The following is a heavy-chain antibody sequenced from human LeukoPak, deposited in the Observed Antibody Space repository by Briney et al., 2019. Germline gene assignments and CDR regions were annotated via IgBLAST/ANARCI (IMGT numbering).Heavy chain of an antibody. CDR1: GYTFTGYY. CDR3: ARAPGIGGSLFDY. D-gene: IGHD3-10*01. J-gene: IGHJ4*02. V-gene: IGHV1-2*02. CDR2: INPNSGGT. Sequence: ASVKVSCKASGYTFTGYYMHWVRQAPGQGLEWMGWINPNSGGTNYAQKFQGRVTMTRDTSISTAYMELSRLRSDDTAVYYCARAPGIGGSLFDYWGQGTLVTVSP.